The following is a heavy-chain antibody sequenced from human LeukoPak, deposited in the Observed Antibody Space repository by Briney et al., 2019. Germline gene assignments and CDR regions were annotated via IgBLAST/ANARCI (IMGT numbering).Heavy chain of an antibody. Sequence: TGGSLRLSCETSGFTFSHHGMHWVRQAPGAGLEWVAVIWSDASNTYYADSVKGRFTISRDNSRNTLYLQMSSLRAEDTAVYYCAKDAERGFDYSNSLNYWGQGTLVTVSS. CDR3: AKDAERGFDYSNSLNY. J-gene: IGHJ4*02. CDR2: IWSDASNT. V-gene: IGHV3-33*06. D-gene: IGHD4-11*01. CDR1: GFTFSHHG.